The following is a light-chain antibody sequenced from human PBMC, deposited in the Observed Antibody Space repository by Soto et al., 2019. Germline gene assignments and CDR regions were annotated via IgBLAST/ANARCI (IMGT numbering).Light chain of an antibody. CDR1: QSVTSN. J-gene: IGKJ5*01. CDR3: QQGRSWPPTIT. CDR2: GAS. Sequence: EIVMTQSPATLSVSPGERATLSCRASQSVTSNLAWYQQKPGRAPRLLIYGASTMATGIPARFSGSGSGTEFTLTISSLEPEDFAVYYCQQGRSWPPTITFGQGTRLDIK. V-gene: IGKV3-15*01.